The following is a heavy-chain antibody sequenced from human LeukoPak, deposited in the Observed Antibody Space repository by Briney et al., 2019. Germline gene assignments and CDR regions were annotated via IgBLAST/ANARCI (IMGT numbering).Heavy chain of an antibody. J-gene: IGHJ4*02. CDR1: GFTFSSYW. Sequence: LAGGSLRLSCAASGFTFSSYWMHWVRQAPGKGLVWVSRINSDGSSTSYADSVKGRFTISRDNAKNTLYLQVNSLRAEDTAVYYCARGVAGYCTNGVCYPLDYWGQGTLVTVSS. V-gene: IGHV3-74*01. D-gene: IGHD2-8*01. CDR2: INSDGSST. CDR3: ARGVAGYCTNGVCYPLDY.